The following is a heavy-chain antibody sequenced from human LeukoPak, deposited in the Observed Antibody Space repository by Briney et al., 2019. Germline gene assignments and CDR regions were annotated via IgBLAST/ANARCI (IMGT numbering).Heavy chain of an antibody. Sequence: ASVKVSCKASGYTFTSYAMNWVRQAPGQGLEWMGWINTNTGNPTYAQGFTGRFVFSLDTSVSTAYLQISSLKAEDTAVYYCARAPYDYVWGSYRYCYFDYWGQGTLVTVSS. J-gene: IGHJ4*02. D-gene: IGHD3-16*02. CDR1: GYTFTSYA. CDR3: ARAPYDYVWGSYRYCYFDY. CDR2: INTNTGNP. V-gene: IGHV7-4-1*02.